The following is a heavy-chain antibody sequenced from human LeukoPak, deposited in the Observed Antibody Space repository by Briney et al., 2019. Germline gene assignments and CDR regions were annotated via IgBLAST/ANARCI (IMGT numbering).Heavy chain of an antibody. CDR1: GYTFTSYG. CDR2: ISAYNGNT. V-gene: IGHV1-18*01. Sequence: ASVKVSCKPSGYTFTSYGISWVRQAPGQGLEWMGWISAYNGNTNYAQKLQGRVTMTTDTSTSTAYLELRSLRSDDTDVYYCARAESYWNHAFDIWGQGTMVTVSS. D-gene: IGHD1-1*01. J-gene: IGHJ3*02. CDR3: ARAESYWNHAFDI.